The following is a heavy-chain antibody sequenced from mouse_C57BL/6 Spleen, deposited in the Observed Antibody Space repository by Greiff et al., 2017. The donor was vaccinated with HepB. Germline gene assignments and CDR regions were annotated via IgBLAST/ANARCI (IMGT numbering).Heavy chain of an antibody. CDR3: ARGSYKSNDEYCDY. D-gene: IGHD2-5*01. J-gene: IGHJ2*01. Sequence: VQLQQSGPELVKPGASVKISCKASGYTFTDYNMDWVKQSPGKSLEWIGDINPNNGGTIYNQKFKGKATLTVDKSSSTAYMELRSRTSEDTAVYYGARGSYKSNDEYCDYWGKGTTRTVSS. CDR2: INPNNGGT. CDR1: GYTFTDYN. V-gene: IGHV1-18*01.